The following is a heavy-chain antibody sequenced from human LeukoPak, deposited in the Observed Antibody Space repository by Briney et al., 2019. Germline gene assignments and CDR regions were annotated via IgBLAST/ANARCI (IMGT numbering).Heavy chain of an antibody. CDR3: SRRVMGHPLPLYYFDY. CDR1: GGSFSGYY. D-gene: IGHD2-21*01. CDR2: INHSGST. Sequence: PSETLSLTCAVYGGSFSGYYWSWIRQPPGKGLEWIGEINHSGSTNYNPSLKSRVTISVDTSKNQFSLKLSSVTAADTAVYYCSRRVMGHPLPLYYFDYWGQGTLVTVSS. J-gene: IGHJ4*02. V-gene: IGHV4-34*01.